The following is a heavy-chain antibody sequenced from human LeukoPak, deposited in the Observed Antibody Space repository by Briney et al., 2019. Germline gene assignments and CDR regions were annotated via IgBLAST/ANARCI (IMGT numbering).Heavy chain of an antibody. CDR2: ISYDGSNK. CDR3: AKGENPGYTNHFEY. J-gene: IGHJ4*02. Sequence: GGSLRLSCAASGFTFSSYGMHWVRQAPGKGLEWVAVISYDGSNKYYADSVKGRFTISRDNSKNTLYLQMNSLRAEDTAVYYCAKGENPGYTNHFEYWGQGTLITVSS. V-gene: IGHV3-30*18. D-gene: IGHD5-24*01. CDR1: GFTFSSYG.